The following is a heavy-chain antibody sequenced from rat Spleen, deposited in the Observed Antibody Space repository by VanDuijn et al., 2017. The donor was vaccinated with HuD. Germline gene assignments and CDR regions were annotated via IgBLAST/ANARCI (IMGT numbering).Heavy chain of an antibody. V-gene: IGHV5S10*01. CDR3: ARTTVATYYFDY. CDR2: IIYDGSRT. D-gene: IGHD1-3*01. J-gene: IGHJ2*01. Sequence: EVQLVESGGGLVQPGRSLKLSCAASGFTFSDYNMAWVRQAPKKGLEWVATIIYDGSRTYYRDSMKGRFTISRDNAKSTLYLQMDSLRSEDTATYYCARTTVATYYFDYWGQGVMVTVSS. CDR1: GFTFSDYN.